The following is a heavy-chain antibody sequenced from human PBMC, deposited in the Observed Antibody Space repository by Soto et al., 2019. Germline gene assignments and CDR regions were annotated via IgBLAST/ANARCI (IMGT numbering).Heavy chain of an antibody. D-gene: IGHD1-26*01. CDR3: ARYFLKAPIVGANWFDP. J-gene: IGHJ5*02. CDR2: IYYSGST. CDR1: GGSISSSSYY. Sequence: LSLTCTVSGGSISSSSYYWGWIRQPPGKGLEWIGSIYYSGSTYYNPSLKSRVTISVDTSKNQFSLKLSSVTAADTAVYYCARYFLKAPIVGANWFDPWGQGTLVTVSS. V-gene: IGHV4-39*01.